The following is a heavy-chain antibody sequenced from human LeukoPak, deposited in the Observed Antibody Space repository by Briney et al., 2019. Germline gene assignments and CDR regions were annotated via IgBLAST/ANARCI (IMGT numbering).Heavy chain of an antibody. CDR1: GGSIRSYY. V-gene: IGHV4-4*07. CDR3: ARDDPSGTGYYGHFDY. CDR2: IYTSGST. Sequence: PSETLSLTCTVSGGSIRSYYWSWIRQPAGKGLEWIGRIYTSGSTNYNPSLKSRVTTSVDTSKNQFSLKLSSVTAADTAVYYCARDDPSGTGYYGHFDYWGQGTLVTVSS. J-gene: IGHJ4*02. D-gene: IGHD3/OR15-3a*01.